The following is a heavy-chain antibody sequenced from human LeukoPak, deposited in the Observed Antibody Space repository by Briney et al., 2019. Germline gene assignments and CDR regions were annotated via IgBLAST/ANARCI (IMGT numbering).Heavy chain of an antibody. CDR3: ARDSIGVGYYDSSGYYYRVGCYGMDV. D-gene: IGHD3-22*01. Sequence: GGSLRLSCAASGFTFSSYAMSWVRQAPGRGLEWVSAISGSGGSTYYADSVKGRFTISRDNAKNSLYLQMNSLRAEDTAVYYCARDSIGVGYYDSSGYYYRVGCYGMDVWGQGTTVTVSS. V-gene: IGHV3-23*01. CDR1: GFTFSSYA. J-gene: IGHJ6*02. CDR2: ISGSGGST.